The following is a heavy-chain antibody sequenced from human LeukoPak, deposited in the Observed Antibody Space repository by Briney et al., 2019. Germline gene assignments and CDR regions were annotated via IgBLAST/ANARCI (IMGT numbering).Heavy chain of an antibody. J-gene: IGHJ4*02. CDR2: ISSSSSYI. V-gene: IGHV3-21*01. D-gene: IGHD6-6*01. CDR1: GFSFSSYS. Sequence: GGSLRLSCAASGFSFSSYSMSWVRQAPGKGLEWVSSISSSSSYIYYADSVKGRFTISRDNAKNSLYLQMNSPRAEDTAVYYCARTPRSSSPFDYWGQGTLVTVSS. CDR3: ARTPRSSSPFDY.